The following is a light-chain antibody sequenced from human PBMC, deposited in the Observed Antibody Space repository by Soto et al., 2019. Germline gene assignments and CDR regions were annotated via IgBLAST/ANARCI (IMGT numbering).Light chain of an antibody. CDR2: SVS. CDR1: QSVGSN. Sequence: TVLTQSPGTLSLSPGELATLSCRASQSVGSNLAWYQQKPGQAPRLLIYSVSTRATGIPARFSGSGSGTEFTLTISSLQSEDFAVYYCQQYNNWSFGQGTKVDI. J-gene: IGKJ1*01. V-gene: IGKV3-15*01. CDR3: QQYNNWS.